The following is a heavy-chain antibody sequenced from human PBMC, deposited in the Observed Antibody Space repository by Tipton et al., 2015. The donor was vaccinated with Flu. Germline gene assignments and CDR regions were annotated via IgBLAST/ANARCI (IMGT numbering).Heavy chain of an antibody. CDR2: MSLDESTT. J-gene: IGHJ4*02. CDR3: LISGGY. D-gene: IGHD4-23*01. Sequence: SGFTFSTKWMYWVRQAPGKGLEWVASMSLDESTTYFVDSVRGRFTITRDNAKTSLYLHMNSLRVEDTAIYYCLISGGYWGQGTLVTVSS. CDR1: GFTFSTKW. V-gene: IGHV3-7*01.